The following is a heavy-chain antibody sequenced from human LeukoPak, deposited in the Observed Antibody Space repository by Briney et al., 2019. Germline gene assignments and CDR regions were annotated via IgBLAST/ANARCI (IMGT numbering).Heavy chain of an antibody. CDR1: GFRFSDYA. CDR3: GRMGPVLPSHRSGCDCRYYSDF. V-gene: IGHV3-23*01. Sequence: PGGSLRLSCAASGFRFSDYAMNWVRQAPGKGLQWVSSISRSGGTTFYADSVKGRFTISRDNAKNSLYLQLSNLRAEDTAVYHCGRMGPVLPSHRSGCDCRYYSDFWGRGALVTVSS. CDR2: ISRSGGTT. J-gene: IGHJ4*02. D-gene: IGHD2-21*02.